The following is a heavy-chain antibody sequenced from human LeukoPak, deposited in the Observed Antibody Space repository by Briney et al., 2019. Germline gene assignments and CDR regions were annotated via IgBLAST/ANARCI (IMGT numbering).Heavy chain of an antibody. V-gene: IGHV3-7*01. CDR1: GFTFQNYW. Sequence: GGSLRLSCAASGFTFQNYWMSWVRQAPGKGLEWVGNIKRDGSEIHYVDSVKGRSTISRDNAKYSLFLQMNGLRVEDTSVYYCGTLDNSGHYIYWGQGTLVTVSS. J-gene: IGHJ4*02. CDR2: IKRDGSEI. D-gene: IGHD3-22*01. CDR3: GTLDNSGHYIY.